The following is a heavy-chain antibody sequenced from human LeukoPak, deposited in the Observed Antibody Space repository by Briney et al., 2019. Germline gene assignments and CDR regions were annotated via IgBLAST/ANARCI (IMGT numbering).Heavy chain of an antibody. Sequence: GGSLRLSCTASGFTFSSYGMSWVRQAPGKGLQFVSAISGSGGSTYYADSVKGRFTIARDNSNNTLYLQMNSLGAEDTAVYYCAKGQSAGTRVFRWFDPWGQGTLVTVSS. CDR3: AKGQSAGTRVFRWFDP. V-gene: IGHV3-23*01. CDR2: ISGSGGST. D-gene: IGHD6-13*01. CDR1: GFTFSSYG. J-gene: IGHJ5*02.